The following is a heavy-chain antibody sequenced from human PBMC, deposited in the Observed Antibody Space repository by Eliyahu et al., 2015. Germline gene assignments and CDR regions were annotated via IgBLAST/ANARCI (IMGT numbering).Heavy chain of an antibody. CDR1: GASISSSFH. V-gene: IGHV4-61*02. CDR3: ARDPVDGYAFFDY. D-gene: IGHD5-24*01. J-gene: IGHJ4*02. Sequence: QVQLQESGPGLVEPSQTLSLTCTVSGASISSSFHWGWIRQPAEKRLEWIGQIRASGATKYNPSLVSRVTLSVDTSKNQFSLKLSSVTAADVAVYYCARDPVDGYAFFDYWSQGTLVTVSS. CDR2: IRASGAT.